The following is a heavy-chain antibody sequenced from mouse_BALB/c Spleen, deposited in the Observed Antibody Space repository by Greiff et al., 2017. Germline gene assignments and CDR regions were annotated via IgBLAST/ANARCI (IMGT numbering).Heavy chain of an antibody. CDR2: INPSSGYT. V-gene: IGHV1-4*02. J-gene: IGHJ2*01. CDR3: ARLSGYAFDY. CDR1: GYTFTSYT. D-gene: IGHD1-2*01. Sequence: VQLQQSAAELARPGASVKMSCKASGYTFTSYTMHWVKQRPGQGLEWIGYINPSSGYTEYNQKFKDKTTLTADKSSSTAYMQLSSLTSEDSAVYYCARLSGYAFDYWGQGTTLTVSS.